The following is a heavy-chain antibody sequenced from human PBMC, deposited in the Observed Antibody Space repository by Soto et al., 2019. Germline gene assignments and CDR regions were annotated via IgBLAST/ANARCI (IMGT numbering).Heavy chain of an antibody. CDR2: IYFRGST. CDR3: ARSSGYATPLDQ. CDR1: GGSMNTFY. Sequence: QVRLQKSGPGLVKPSETLSLTCTVSGGSMNTFYWSWIRQSPGEGLEWIGYIYFRGSTSYHPSFQSRVSISIDTSQSQFSLNLHSMTAADTAVYYCARSSGYATPLDQWGQGTLVTVSS. J-gene: IGHJ4*02. D-gene: IGHD3-22*01. V-gene: IGHV4-59*01.